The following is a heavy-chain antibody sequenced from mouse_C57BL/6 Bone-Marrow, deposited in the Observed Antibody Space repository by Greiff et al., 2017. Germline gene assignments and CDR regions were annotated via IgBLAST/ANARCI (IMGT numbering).Heavy chain of an antibody. Sequence: QVQLQQSGAELVKPGASVKLSCKASGYTFTSYWMQWVKQRPGQGLEWIGEIDPSDSYTNYNQKFKGKATLTVDTSSSTAYMQLSSLTSEDSAVYYCAREAFITTVVAPIWYAMDYWGQGTSVTVSS. CDR1: GYTFTSYW. CDR3: AREAFITTVVAPIWYAMDY. J-gene: IGHJ4*01. CDR2: IDPSDSYT. V-gene: IGHV1-50*01. D-gene: IGHD1-1*01.